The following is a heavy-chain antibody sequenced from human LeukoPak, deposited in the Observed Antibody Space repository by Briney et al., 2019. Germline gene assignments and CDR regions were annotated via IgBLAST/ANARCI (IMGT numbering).Heavy chain of an antibody. J-gene: IGHJ4*02. CDR1: GYTFTGYY. CDR2: MNPNSGNT. Sequence: GASVKVSCKASGYTFTGYYMHWVRQATGQGLEWMGWMNPNSGNTGYAQKFQGRVTMTRNTSISTAYMELSSLRSEDTAVYYCARDPPGLTLGSPGDYWGQGTLVIVSS. V-gene: IGHV1-8*02. D-gene: IGHD3-16*01. CDR3: ARDPPGLTLGSPGDY.